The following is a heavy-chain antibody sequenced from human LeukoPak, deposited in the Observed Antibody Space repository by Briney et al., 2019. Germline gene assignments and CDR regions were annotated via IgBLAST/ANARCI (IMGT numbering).Heavy chain of an antibody. CDR3: ARHRGSSSNFDY. CDR1: GGSISSYY. V-gene: IGHV4-59*08. J-gene: IGHJ4*02. CDR2: IYYSGST. Sequence: SETLSLTCTVSGGSISSYYWSWIRQPPGKGLEWIGYIYYSGSTNYSPSLKSRVTISVDTSKNQFSLKLSSVTATDTAVYYCARHRGSSSNFDYWGQGTLVTVSS. D-gene: IGHD6-6*01.